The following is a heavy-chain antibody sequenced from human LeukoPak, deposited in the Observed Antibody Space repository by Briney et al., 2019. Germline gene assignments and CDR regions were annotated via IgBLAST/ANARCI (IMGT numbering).Heavy chain of an antibody. Sequence: ASVKVSCKASGYTFNTYGITWVRQAPGQGLEWMGIINPSGGSTSYAQKFQGRVTMTRDMSTSTVYMELSSLRSEDTAVYYCARETYYYGSGSHMDVWGKGTTVTVSS. D-gene: IGHD3-10*01. CDR2: INPSGGST. J-gene: IGHJ6*03. CDR3: ARETYYYGSGSHMDV. V-gene: IGHV1-46*02. CDR1: GYTFNTYG.